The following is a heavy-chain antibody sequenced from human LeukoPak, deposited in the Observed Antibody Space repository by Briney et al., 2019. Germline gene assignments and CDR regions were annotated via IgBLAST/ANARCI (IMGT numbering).Heavy chain of an antibody. D-gene: IGHD2-2*01. J-gene: IGHJ3*02. CDR2: IYYSGST. V-gene: IGHV4-59*01. CDR1: GGSISSYY. Sequence: SETLSLTCTVSGGSISSYYWSWIRQPPGKGLEWIGYIYYSGSTNYNPSLKSRVTISVDTSNNQFSLKLSSVTAADTAVYYCARDSRYCSSTSCYRAFDIWGQGTMVTVSS. CDR3: ARDSRYCSSTSCYRAFDI.